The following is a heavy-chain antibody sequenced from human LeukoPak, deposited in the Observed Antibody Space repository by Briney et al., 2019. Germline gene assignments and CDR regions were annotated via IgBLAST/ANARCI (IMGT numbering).Heavy chain of an antibody. CDR1: GGTFSSYA. CDR2: ISGSGGST. V-gene: IGHV3-23*01. D-gene: IGHD3-22*01. CDR3: AKARQYYYDSSGYDY. J-gene: IGHJ4*02. Sequence: GASVKVSFKASGGTFSSYAMSWVRQAPGKGLEWVSAISGSGGSTYYADSVKGRFTISRDNSKNTLYLQMNSLRAEDTAVYYCAKARQYYYDSSGYDYWGQGTLVTVSS.